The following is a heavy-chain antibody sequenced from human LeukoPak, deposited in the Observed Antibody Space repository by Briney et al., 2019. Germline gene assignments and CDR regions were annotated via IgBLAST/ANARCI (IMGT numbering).Heavy chain of an antibody. CDR2: INHSGST. CDR3: ARNDRRAEQWLVLGGDDAFDI. D-gene: IGHD6-19*01. J-gene: IGHJ3*02. V-gene: IGHV4-38-2*02. Sequence: SETLSLTCTVSGYSISSGYYWSWIRQPPGKGLEWIGEINHSGSTNYNPSLKSRVTISVDTSKNQFSLKLSSVTAADTAVYYCARNDRRAEQWLVLGGDDAFDIWGQGTMVTVSS. CDR1: GYSISSGYY.